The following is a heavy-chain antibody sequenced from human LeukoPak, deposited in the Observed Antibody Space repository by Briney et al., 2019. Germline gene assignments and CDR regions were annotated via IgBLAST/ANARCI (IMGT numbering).Heavy chain of an antibody. J-gene: IGHJ4*02. CDR3: ARELSLSH. V-gene: IGHV3-48*01. Sequence: QPGGSLRLSCAAPGFTFRSYSMNWVRQAPGKGLEWVSYISSTGSVIYYADSVRGRFTISRDNAKNSLYLQMNSLRAEDTAVYYCARELSLSHWGQGTLVTVSS. CDR2: ISSTGSVI. CDR1: GFTFRSYS. D-gene: IGHD2/OR15-2a*01.